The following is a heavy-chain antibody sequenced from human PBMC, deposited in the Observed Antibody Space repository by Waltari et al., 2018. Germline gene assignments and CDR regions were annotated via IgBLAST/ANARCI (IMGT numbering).Heavy chain of an antibody. J-gene: IGHJ4*02. CDR2: IYYSGST. D-gene: IGHD2-21*02. CDR3: ARHVVPSVVTPLNY. CDR1: GGSISSSSYY. Sequence: QLQLQESGPGLVKPSETLSLTCTVSGGSISSSSYYWGWIRQPPGKGLEWIGSIYYSGSTYYNPSLKSRVTISVDTSKNQFSLKLSSVTAADTAVYYCARHVVPSVVTPLNYWGQGTLVTVSS. V-gene: IGHV4-39*01.